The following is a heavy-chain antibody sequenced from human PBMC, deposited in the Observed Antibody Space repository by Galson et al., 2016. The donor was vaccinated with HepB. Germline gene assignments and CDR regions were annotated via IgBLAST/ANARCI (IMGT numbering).Heavy chain of an antibody. V-gene: IGHV3-7*01. D-gene: IGHD3/OR15-3a*01. CDR2: INQDGSEK. J-gene: IGHJ4*02. CDR3: ARDRNLIFYDY. CDR1: GSTFSNYW. Sequence: SLRLSCAASGSTFSNYWMDWARQTPERGLEWVANINQDGSEKHSVDSVKGRFTISRDNARNSLYLQMNSLRAEDTAVYYCARDRNLIFYDYWGQGALVTVSS.